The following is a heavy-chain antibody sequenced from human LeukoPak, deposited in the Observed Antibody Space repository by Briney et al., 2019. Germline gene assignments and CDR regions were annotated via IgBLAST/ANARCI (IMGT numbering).Heavy chain of an antibody. CDR2: ISSSGTTI. D-gene: IGHD7-27*01. CDR1: GFTFSSYE. J-gene: IGHJ3*02. CDR3: ARTNWGLGGAFDM. V-gene: IGHV3-48*03. Sequence: GGSLRRSCAASGFTFSSYEMNWVRQAPGKGLEWVSKISSSGTTIYYADSVKGRFTTSRDNAKNSLYLQLNSLRAEDTAVYYCARTNWGLGGAFDMWGQGTMVTVSS.